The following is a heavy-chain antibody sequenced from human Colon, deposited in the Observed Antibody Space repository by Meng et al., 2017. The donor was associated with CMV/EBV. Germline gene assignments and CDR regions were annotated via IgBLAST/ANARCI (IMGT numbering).Heavy chain of an antibody. D-gene: IGHD3-3*01. CDR2: ITDSGGDT. Sequence: GASLKISCAASGFTFTNYAMSWVRPAPGKGLEWVSAITDSGGDTYHSDSVKGRFTIARDNSKNTLSLQMNSLRAEDTAVYYCAKGSATSRPYYFDYWGQGTLVTVSS. CDR1: GFTFTNYA. J-gene: IGHJ4*02. V-gene: IGHV3-23*01. CDR3: AKGSATSRPYYFDY.